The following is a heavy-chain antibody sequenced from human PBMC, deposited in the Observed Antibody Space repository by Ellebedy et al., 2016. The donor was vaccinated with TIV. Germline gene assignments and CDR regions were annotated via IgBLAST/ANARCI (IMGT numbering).Heavy chain of an antibody. CDR1: GDSVSSDRDT. J-gene: IGHJ4*02. CDR3: ARYNSIWKTFDY. CDR2: IYYRSKWYN. V-gene: IGHV6-1*01. Sequence: SQTLSLTCAISGDSVSSDRDTWNWIRQSPSRGLEWLGRIYYRSKWYNDYAVSVKSRISVNPDTSKNQFSLQLNFVTPEDTAVYYCARYNSIWKTFDYWGQGTLVTVSS. D-gene: IGHD6-13*01.